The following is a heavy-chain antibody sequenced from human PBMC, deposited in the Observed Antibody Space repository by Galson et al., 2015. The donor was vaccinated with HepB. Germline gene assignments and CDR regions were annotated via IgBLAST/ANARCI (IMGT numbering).Heavy chain of an antibody. V-gene: IGHV1-3*01. CDR3: ARGLPAVYGSGSFDY. CDR2: INAGNGNT. Sequence: SVKVSCKASGYTFTSYAMHWVRQAPGQRLEWMGWINAGNGNTKYSQKFQGRVTITRDTSASTAYMELSSLRSEDTAVYYCARGLPAVYGSGSFDYWGQGTLVTVSS. CDR1: GYTFTSYA. J-gene: IGHJ4*02. D-gene: IGHD3-10*01.